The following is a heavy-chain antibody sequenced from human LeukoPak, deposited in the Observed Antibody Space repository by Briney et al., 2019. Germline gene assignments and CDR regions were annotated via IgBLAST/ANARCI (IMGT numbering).Heavy chain of an antibody. V-gene: IGHV4-59*01. CDR2: MYYSGST. J-gene: IGHJ4*02. D-gene: IGHD3/OR15-3a*01. Sequence: PSETLSLTCTVSGGSISSYYWSWIRQPPGKGLEWIGNMYYSGSTNYSPSLKSRVTISVGTSKNQFSLKLSSVTAADTAMYYCARRPRGLAPDYWGQGTLVTVSS. CDR3: ARRPRGLAPDY. CDR1: GGSISSYY.